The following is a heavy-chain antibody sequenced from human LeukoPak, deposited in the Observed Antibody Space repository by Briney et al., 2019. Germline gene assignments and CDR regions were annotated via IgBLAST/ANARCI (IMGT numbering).Heavy chain of an antibody. D-gene: IGHD2-21*02. CDR2: IWHDRSDTYGSNK. V-gene: IGHV3-33*06. J-gene: IGHJ5*02. CDR3: AKDGNCGGDCYGWFDP. Sequence: GGSLRLSCAASGFMFSRSDIHWVRQAPGKGLEWVAVIWHDRSDTYGSNKYYADSVKGRFTISRDNSKNTVYLQMNSLRVEDTAVYYRAKDGNCGGDCYGWFDPWGQGALVTVSS. CDR1: GFMFSRSD.